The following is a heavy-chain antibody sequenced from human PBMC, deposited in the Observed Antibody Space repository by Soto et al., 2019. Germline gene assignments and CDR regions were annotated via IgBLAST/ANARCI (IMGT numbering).Heavy chain of an antibody. Sequence: ASVKVSCKSSGYAFTGYYIHWVRQAPGQGLEWMGWINPNSGDTNYAQKFQGRVTMTRDTSFSTAYMELSSLRSDDTAVYYCATRSSYVHFSGPATFVTVS. CDR3: ATRSSYVHF. J-gene: IGHJ4*02. CDR1: GYAFTGYY. CDR2: INPNSGDT. V-gene: IGHV1-2*02. D-gene: IGHD5-18*01.